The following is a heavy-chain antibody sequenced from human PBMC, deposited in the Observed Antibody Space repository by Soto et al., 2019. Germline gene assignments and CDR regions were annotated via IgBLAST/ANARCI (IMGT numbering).Heavy chain of an antibody. D-gene: IGHD3-10*01. V-gene: IGHV3-7*01. CDR2: IKMDASEK. CDR3: ARQSGYGSGASVNPYLDY. CDR1: GFTFGSYW. Sequence: GGSLRLSSAASGFTFGSYWMSWVRQAPGKGLECLSTIKMDASEKKYLDSVKGRFTMSRDNAKNSLYLQMDSLRAEETAVYYCARQSGYGSGASVNPYLDYRGHGSLVTVSS. J-gene: IGHJ4*01.